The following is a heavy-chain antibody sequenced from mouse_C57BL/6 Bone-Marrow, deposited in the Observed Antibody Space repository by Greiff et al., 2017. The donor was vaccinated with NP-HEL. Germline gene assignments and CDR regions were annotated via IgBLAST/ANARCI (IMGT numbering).Heavy chain of an antibody. D-gene: IGHD1-1*01. CDR3: ARGGSYYYGSPTWFAY. CDR1: GYTFTDYY. J-gene: IGHJ3*01. V-gene: IGHV1-18*01. CDR2: ITPNNGGT. Sequence: EVQLQESGPELVKPGASVKISCKASGYTFTDYYMDWVKQSHGQSLEWIGDITPNNGGTIYNQKFKGKATLTVDTSSSTAYLELRSLTSEDTAVYYYARGGSYYYGSPTWFAYWDQGTLVTVTA.